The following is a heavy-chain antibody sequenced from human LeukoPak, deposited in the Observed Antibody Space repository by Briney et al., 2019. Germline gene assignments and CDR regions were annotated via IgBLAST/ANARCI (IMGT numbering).Heavy chain of an antibody. CDR1: GFTFSSYE. CDR3: APFFYGGNAGGSVGY. V-gene: IGHV3-48*03. J-gene: IGHJ4*02. D-gene: IGHD4-23*01. CDR2: ISSSGSTI. Sequence: GGSLRLSCAASGFTFSSYEMNWVRQAPGKGLEWVSYISSSGSTIYYADSVKGRFTISRDNSKNTVYLQMNSLRAEDTAVYYCAPFFYGGNAGGSVGYWGQGTLVIVSS.